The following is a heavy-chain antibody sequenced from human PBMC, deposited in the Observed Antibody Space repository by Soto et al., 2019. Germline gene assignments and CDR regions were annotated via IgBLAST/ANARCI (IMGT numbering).Heavy chain of an antibody. D-gene: IGHD3-3*01. Sequence: GGSLRLSCTASGFTFGDYAMSWFRQAPGKGLEWVGFIRSKAYGGTTEYAASVKGRFTISRDDSKSIAYLQMNSLKTEDTAVYYCTRAKYDFWSGYYRLFFDYWGQGTLVTVSS. CDR2: IRSKAYGGTT. CDR1: GFTFGDYA. J-gene: IGHJ4*02. CDR3: TRAKYDFWSGYYRLFFDY. V-gene: IGHV3-49*03.